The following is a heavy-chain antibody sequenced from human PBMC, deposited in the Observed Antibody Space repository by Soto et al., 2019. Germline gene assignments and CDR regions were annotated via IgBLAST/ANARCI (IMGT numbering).Heavy chain of an antibody. V-gene: IGHV4-34*01. CDR2: LNHSGRV. D-gene: IGHD3-22*01. CDR1: GGSFSGHS. Sequence: PSETLSLTCAVYGGSFSGHSWTWIRQSPGKGLEWIGDLNHSGRVNYSPSLKSRVTISLDTSKNQFSLTLSAVTAADTAMYYCSTRAYDTNGYYRFDPWGQGTLVTVSS. CDR3: STRAYDTNGYYRFDP. J-gene: IGHJ5*01.